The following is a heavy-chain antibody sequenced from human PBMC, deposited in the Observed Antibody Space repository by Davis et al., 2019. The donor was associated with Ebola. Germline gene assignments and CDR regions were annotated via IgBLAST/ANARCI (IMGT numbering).Heavy chain of an antibody. CDR1: GFNVSSNY. D-gene: IGHD6-13*01. V-gene: IGHV3-66*01. CDR2: IYSGGTT. Sequence: GESLKISCAATGFNVSSNYMNWVRQAPGKGLEWVSAIYSGGTTYYADSVKGRLTISRDNSKNKVYLQMDSLRGEDTAIYFCAKGLYSLMDVWGKGTTVTVSS. J-gene: IGHJ6*04. CDR3: AKGLYSLMDV.